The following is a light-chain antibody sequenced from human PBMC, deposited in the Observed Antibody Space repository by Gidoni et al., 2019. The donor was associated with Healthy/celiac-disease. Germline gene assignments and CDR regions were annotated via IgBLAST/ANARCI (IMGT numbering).Light chain of an antibody. CDR1: SSDVGGYNY. Sequence: QSALTQPASVSGSPGQSITISCTGTSSDVGGYNYVSWYQQHPGKAPKLMSYEVSNRPSGVSNRFSGSKSGNTASLTISGLQAEDEADYYCSSYTSSSTWVFGGGTKLTVL. V-gene: IGLV2-14*01. CDR2: EVS. J-gene: IGLJ3*02. CDR3: SSYTSSSTWV.